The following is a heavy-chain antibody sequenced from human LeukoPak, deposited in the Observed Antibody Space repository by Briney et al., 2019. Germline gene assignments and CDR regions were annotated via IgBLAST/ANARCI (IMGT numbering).Heavy chain of an antibody. CDR2: IYYSGST. Sequence: SSETLSLTCTVSGGSISSYYWSWIRQPPGKGLEWIGYIYYSGSTNYNPSLKSRVTISVDTSKNQFSLKLSSVTAADTAVYYCARLGYDFWSGYSGGPFDYWGQGTLVTVSS. CDR3: ARLGYDFWSGYSGGPFDY. V-gene: IGHV4-59*08. CDR1: GGSISSYY. D-gene: IGHD3-3*01. J-gene: IGHJ4*02.